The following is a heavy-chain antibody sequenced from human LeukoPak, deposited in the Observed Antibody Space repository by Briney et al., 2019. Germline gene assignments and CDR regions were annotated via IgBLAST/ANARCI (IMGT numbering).Heavy chain of an antibody. CDR2: IKEDGGEK. J-gene: IGHJ4*02. D-gene: IGHD2-15*01. CDR1: GFTFSNYW. V-gene: IGHV3-7*01. Sequence: GGSLRLSCAASGFTFSNYWMTWVRQAPGKGLEWVAHIKEDGGEKNYVDTVKGRFTISRDNAKNSLYLQMNSLRAEDTAMYYCVRDRGYCSGGTCYALWDYWGQGTLVTVSS. CDR3: VRDRGYCSGGTCYALWDY.